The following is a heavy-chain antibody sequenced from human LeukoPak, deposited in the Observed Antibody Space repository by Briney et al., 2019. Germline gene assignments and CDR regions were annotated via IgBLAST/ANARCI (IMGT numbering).Heavy chain of an antibody. CDR3: TRDWPEGYCSGGTCYTLLFDY. V-gene: IGHV3-49*03. CDR1: EFTFGDYA. D-gene: IGHD2-15*01. Sequence: GGSLRLSCTAFEFTFGDYAMSWFRQAPGKGLEWVGFIRSKAYGETTEYAASVRGRFTISRDDSKTIAYLQMNSLKTEDTAVYYCTRDWPEGYCSGGTCYTLLFDYWGQGTLVTVSS. CDR2: IRSKAYGETT. J-gene: IGHJ4*02.